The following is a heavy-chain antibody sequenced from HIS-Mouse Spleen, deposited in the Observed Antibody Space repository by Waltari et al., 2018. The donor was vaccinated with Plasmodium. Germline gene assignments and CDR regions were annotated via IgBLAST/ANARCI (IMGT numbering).Heavy chain of an antibody. CDR3: ARETAYGITGTTAFDI. CDR2: IKHSGST. J-gene: IGHJ3*02. CDR1: GGSFSGYY. Sequence: QVQLQQWGAGLLKPSETLSLTCAVYGGSFSGYYWSWIRQPPGKGLEWIGEIKHSGSTNYNPSLKSRVTISGDTSKNQFSLKLSSVTAADTAVYYCARETAYGITGTTAFDIWGQGTMVTVSS. V-gene: IGHV4-34*01. D-gene: IGHD1-7*01.